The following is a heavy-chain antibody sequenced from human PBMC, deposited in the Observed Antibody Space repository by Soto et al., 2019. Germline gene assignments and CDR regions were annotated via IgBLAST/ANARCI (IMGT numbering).Heavy chain of an antibody. Sequence: GGSLRLSCAASGFTFSSYSMNWVRQAPGKGLEWVSSISSSSSYIYYADSVKGRFTISRDNAKNSLYLQMNSLRAEDTAVYYCARDTGDGYTEYYYYYGMDVWGQGTTVTVSS. CDR1: GFTFSSYS. V-gene: IGHV3-21*01. CDR3: ARDTGDGYTEYYYYYGMDV. D-gene: IGHD5-12*01. CDR2: ISSSSSYI. J-gene: IGHJ6*02.